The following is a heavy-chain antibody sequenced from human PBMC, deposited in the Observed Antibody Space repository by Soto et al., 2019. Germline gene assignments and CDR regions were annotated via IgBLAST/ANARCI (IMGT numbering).Heavy chain of an antibody. V-gene: IGHV4-59*08. CDR3: ASQTWLRRPYDY. J-gene: IGHJ4*02. Sequence: SETLSLTCTVSGGSISSYYWSWIRQPPGKGLEWIGYIYYSGSTNYNPSLKSRVTISVDTSKNQFSLKLSSVTAADTAVYYCASQTWLRRPYDYWGQGTLVTVSS. D-gene: IGHD5-12*01. CDR1: GGSISSYY. CDR2: IYYSGST.